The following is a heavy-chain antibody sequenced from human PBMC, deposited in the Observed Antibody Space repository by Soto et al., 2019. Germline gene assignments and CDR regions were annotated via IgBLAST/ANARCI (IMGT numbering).Heavy chain of an antibody. CDR3: ACHLGLEGRGEMCTFADY. Sequence: SETLSLTWTVAGGTISSDNYYWGWNRQPPGKGLEWIGTIYYSGSTYYSPSLTSRVTISIDTSKNQFSLKLSSVTAADTAVYFCACHLGLEGRGEMCTFADYWRHGSLVIVSS. V-gene: IGHV4-39*01. J-gene: IGHJ4*01. D-gene: IGHD4-17*01. CDR1: GGTISSDNYY. CDR2: IYYSGST.